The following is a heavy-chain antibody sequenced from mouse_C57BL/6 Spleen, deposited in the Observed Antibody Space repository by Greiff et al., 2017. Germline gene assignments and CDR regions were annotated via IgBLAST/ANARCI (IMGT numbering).Heavy chain of an antibody. D-gene: IGHD1-1*01. Sequence: VQLQQSGTVLARPGASVKMSCKTSGYTFTSYWMHWVKQRPGQGQEWIGAIYPGNSDTSYNQKFKGKAKLTAVTSASTAYMELSSLTNEDSAVYYCTRWGTTVVARGYWGQGTTLTVSS. CDR2: IYPGNSDT. CDR3: TRWGTTVVARGY. J-gene: IGHJ2*01. V-gene: IGHV1-5*01. CDR1: GYTFTSYW.